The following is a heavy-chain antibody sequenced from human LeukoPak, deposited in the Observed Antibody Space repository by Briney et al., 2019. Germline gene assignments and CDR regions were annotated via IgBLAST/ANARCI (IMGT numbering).Heavy chain of an antibody. CDR1: GFTFSNAW. Sequence: PEGSLRLSCAASGFTFSNAWMSWVRQAPGKGLEWVGRIKSKTDGGTTDYAAPVKGRFSISRDDSKNTLYLQMNSLRAEDTAVYYCARDLRRYYDSSGYYYWGQGTLVTVSS. J-gene: IGHJ4*02. V-gene: IGHV3-15*01. CDR3: ARDLRRYYDSSGYYY. D-gene: IGHD3-22*01. CDR2: IKSKTDGGTT.